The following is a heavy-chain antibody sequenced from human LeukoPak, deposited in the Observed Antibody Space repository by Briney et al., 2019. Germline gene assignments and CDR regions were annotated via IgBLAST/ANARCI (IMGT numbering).Heavy chain of an antibody. J-gene: IGHJ5*02. V-gene: IGHV1-46*01. D-gene: IGHD1-20*01. CDR2: INPSGGST. Sequence: ASVKDSCKASGGTFSSYAISWVRRAPGQGLEWMGIINPSGGSTSYAQKFQGRVTMTRDTSTSTVYMELSSLRSEDTAVYYCARDLYDGITGTTFPFDPWGQGTLVSVSS. CDR1: GGTFSSYA. CDR3: ARDLYDGITGTTFPFDP.